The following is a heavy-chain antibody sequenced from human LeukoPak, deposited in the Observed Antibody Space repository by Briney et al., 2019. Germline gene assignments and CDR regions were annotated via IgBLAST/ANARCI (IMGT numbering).Heavy chain of an antibody. J-gene: IGHJ4*02. V-gene: IGHV4-38-2*02. Sequence: SETLSPTCTVSGYSISSGYYWGWIRQTPGKGLKWIGCIYHSGSSYYNPSLKSRVTISVHTSKHHCSLKLSSVAAADASLSYCARGGSYRRPYDYWGQGTLVTVSS. CDR1: GYSISSGYY. CDR2: IYHSGSS. D-gene: IGHD1-26*01. CDR3: ARGGSYRRPYDY.